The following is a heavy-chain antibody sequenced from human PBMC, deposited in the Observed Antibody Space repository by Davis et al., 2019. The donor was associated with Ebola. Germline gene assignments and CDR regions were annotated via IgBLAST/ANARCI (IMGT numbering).Heavy chain of an antibody. CDR2: IYYSGST. D-gene: IGHD3-10*01. V-gene: IGHV4-30-4*01. J-gene: IGHJ6*04. Sequence: SETLSLTCTVSGGSISSGDYYWSWIRQPPGKGLEWIGYIYYSGSTYYNPSLKSRVTISVDTSKNQFSLRLKSVTAADTAVYYCARHGYFGSGSYSYGMDVWGIGTTVTVSS. CDR3: ARHGYFGSGSYSYGMDV. CDR1: GGSISSGDYY.